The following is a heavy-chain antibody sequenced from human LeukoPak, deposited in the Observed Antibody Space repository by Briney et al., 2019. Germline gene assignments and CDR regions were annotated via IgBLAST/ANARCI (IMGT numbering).Heavy chain of an antibody. V-gene: IGHV3-23*01. Sequence: GGPLRLSCAASGFTFSSYAMSWVRQAPGKGLEWVSAISGSGGSTYYADSVKGRFTISRDNSKNTLYLQMNSLRAEDTAVYYCAKEGARGYSYGEGDYWGQGTLVTVSS. J-gene: IGHJ4*02. CDR2: ISGSGGST. CDR1: GFTFSSYA. D-gene: IGHD5-18*01. CDR3: AKEGARGYSYGEGDY.